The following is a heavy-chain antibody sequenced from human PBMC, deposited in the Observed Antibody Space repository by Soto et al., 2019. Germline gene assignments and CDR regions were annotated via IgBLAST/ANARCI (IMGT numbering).Heavy chain of an antibody. CDR3: ARGTTYYDFWSGYRRPNYYYYGMDV. J-gene: IGHJ6*02. V-gene: IGHV4-34*01. Sequence: SETLSLTCAVYCGSFIGYYWSWIRQPPGKGLEWIGEINHSGSTNYNPSLKSRVTISVDTSKNQFSLKLSSVTAADTAVYYCARGTTYYDFWSGYRRPNYYYYGMDVWGQGTTVTVSS. D-gene: IGHD3-3*01. CDR2: INHSGST. CDR1: CGSFIGYY.